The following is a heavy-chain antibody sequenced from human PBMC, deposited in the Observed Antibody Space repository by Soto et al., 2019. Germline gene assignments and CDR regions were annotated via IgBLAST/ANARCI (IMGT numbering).Heavy chain of an antibody. Sequence: GGSLRLSCAASGFTFSSYAMSWVRQAPGKGLEWVSAISGSGGSTYYADSVKGRFTISRDNSKNTLYLQMNSLRAEDTAVYYCAKDPVQLVRFPVGRIDYWGQGTLVTVSS. D-gene: IGHD6-13*01. CDR3: AKDPVQLVRFPVGRIDY. CDR2: ISGSGGST. CDR1: GFTFSSYA. J-gene: IGHJ4*02. V-gene: IGHV3-23*01.